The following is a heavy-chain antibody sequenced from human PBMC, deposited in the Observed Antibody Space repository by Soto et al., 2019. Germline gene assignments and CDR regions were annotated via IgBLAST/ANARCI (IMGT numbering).Heavy chain of an antibody. Sequence: QVQLQESGPGLVKPSETLSLTCTVSGGSISRYYWSWIRQPPGKGLGWIGYIYYSGSTNYNPALKSRVTISVDTAKNQVYLKLSSVTAADTAVYYCASETDAFDIWGQGTMVTVSA. CDR1: GGSISRYY. CDR3: ASETDAFDI. J-gene: IGHJ3*02. CDR2: IYYSGST. V-gene: IGHV4-59*01.